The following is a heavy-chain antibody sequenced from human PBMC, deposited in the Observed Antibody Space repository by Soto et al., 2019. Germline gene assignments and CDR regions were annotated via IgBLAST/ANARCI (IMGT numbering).Heavy chain of an antibody. Sequence: GGSLRLSCSASGFTFRSYGMHWVRQAPGKGLEWVAVISYDGRNKNYADAVRGRFTISRDNSKNTLYLETNSLRAEDTAVYYCAKDRGALRWSEEHYYFDYWGQGTLVTVSS. J-gene: IGHJ4*02. D-gene: IGHD2-15*01. CDR2: ISYDGRNK. V-gene: IGHV3-30*18. CDR1: GFTFRSYG. CDR3: AKDRGALRWSEEHYYFDY.